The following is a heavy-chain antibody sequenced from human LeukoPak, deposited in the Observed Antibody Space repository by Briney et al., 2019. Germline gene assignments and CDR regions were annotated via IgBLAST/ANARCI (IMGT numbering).Heavy chain of an antibody. CDR1: GFTFGSYW. J-gene: IGHJ4*02. V-gene: IGHV3-7*01. Sequence: GGSLRLSCAASGFTFGSYWMSWVRQAPGKGLEWVANIKQDGSESYVDSVKGRLTISRDNAKNSLYLQMNSLRAEDTAVYYCARGWLVPDFWGQGTLVTVSS. CDR3: ARGWLVPDF. D-gene: IGHD6-19*01. CDR2: IKQDGSE.